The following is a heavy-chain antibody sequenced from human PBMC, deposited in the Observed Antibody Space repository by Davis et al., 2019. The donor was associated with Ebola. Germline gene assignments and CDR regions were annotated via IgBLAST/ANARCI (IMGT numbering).Heavy chain of an antibody. D-gene: IGHD4-17*01. CDR2: IYSGGST. CDR3: AIYGDYVGPYYYYGMDV. V-gene: IGHV3-53*01. J-gene: IGHJ6*02. Sequence: GESLKISCAASGFTVSSNYMSWVRQAPGKGLEWVSVIYSGGSTYYADSVKGRFTISRDNSKNTLYHQMNSLRAEDTAVYYCAIYGDYVGPYYYYGMDVWGQGTTVTVSS. CDR1: GFTVSSNY.